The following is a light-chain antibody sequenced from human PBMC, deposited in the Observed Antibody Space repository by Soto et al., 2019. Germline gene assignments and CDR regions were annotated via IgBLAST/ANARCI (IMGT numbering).Light chain of an antibody. CDR3: SSYSTITTLYV. V-gene: IGLV2-14*03. J-gene: IGLJ1*01. CDR2: NVF. CDR1: SRDFGGYNY. Sequence: QSVLTQPASVSGSPGQSITISCTGTSRDFGGYNYVSWYQKNPGKAPKLMIYNVFNRPSGVSDRFSGSKSGNTASLTISGLQAEDEADYYCSSYSTITTLYVFGTGTKVTVL.